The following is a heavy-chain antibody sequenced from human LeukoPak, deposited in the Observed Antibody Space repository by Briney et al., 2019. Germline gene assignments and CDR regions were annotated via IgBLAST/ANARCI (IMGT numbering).Heavy chain of an antibody. V-gene: IGHV1-18*01. CDR2: ISANNGNT. J-gene: IGHJ5*02. CDR3: ARVGVVVPSAWFDP. D-gene: IGHD2-2*01. Sequence: GASVKVSCKASGYNFGIFGMSWVRQAPGQGLELMGWISANNGNTKYAQKLQGRVTMTTDTSTSTAYMELRSLRSDDTTVYYCARVGVVVPSAWFDPWGQGTLVTVSS. CDR1: GYNFGIFG.